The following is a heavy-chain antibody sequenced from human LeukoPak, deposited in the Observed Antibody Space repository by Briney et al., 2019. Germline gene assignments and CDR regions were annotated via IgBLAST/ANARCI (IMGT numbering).Heavy chain of an antibody. CDR1: GYTFTGYY. J-gene: IGHJ5*02. CDR3: ARGGASSSWLNWFDP. Sequence: GASVKVPCKASGYTFTGYYMHWVRQAPGQGLEWMGRINPSSGGTNYAQKFQGRVTMTRDTPISTAYMELSRLRSDDTAVYYCARGGASSSWLNWFDPWGQGTLVTVSS. D-gene: IGHD6-13*01. CDR2: INPSSGGT. V-gene: IGHV1-2*06.